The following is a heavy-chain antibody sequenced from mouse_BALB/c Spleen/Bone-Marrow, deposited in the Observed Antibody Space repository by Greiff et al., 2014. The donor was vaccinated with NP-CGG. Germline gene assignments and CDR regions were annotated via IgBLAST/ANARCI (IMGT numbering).Heavy chain of an antibody. CDR2: IDPANGNT. CDR3: ARWYGNYIYAMDY. J-gene: IGHJ4*01. D-gene: IGHD2-10*02. CDR1: GFNIKDTY. Sequence: VQLQQSGAELVKPGASVKLSCTASGFNIKDTYMHWVKQRPEQGLEWIGRIDPANGNTKYDPKFQGKATITADTSSNTAYLQLSSLTSEDTAVYYCARWYGNYIYAMDYWGQGTSVTVSS. V-gene: IGHV14-3*02.